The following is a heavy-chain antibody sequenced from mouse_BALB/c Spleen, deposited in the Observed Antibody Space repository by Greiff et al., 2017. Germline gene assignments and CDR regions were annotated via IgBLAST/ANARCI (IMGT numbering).Heavy chain of an antibody. CDR2: ISYSGST. CDR1: GDSITSGY. Sequence: EVQLQQSGPSLVKPSQTLSLTCSVTGDSITSGYWNWIRKFPGNKLEYMGYISYSGSTYYNPSLKSRISITRDTSKNQYYLQLNSVTTEDTATYYCARDSYDGYPWFAYWGQGTLVTVSA. CDR3: ARDSYDGYPWFAY. D-gene: IGHD2-3*01. V-gene: IGHV3-8*02. J-gene: IGHJ3*01.